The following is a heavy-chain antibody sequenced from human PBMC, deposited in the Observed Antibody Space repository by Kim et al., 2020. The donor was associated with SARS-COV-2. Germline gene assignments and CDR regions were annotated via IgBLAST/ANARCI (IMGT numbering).Heavy chain of an antibody. V-gene: IGHV4-59*01. CDR1: GGSISSYY. Sequence: SETLSLTCTVSGGSISSYYWSWIRQPPGKGLEWIGYIYYSGSTNYNPSLKSRVTISVDTSKNQFSLKLSSVTAADTAVYYCARVGAGRYSSGWYIPNWGQGTLVTVSS. CDR2: IYYSGST. D-gene: IGHD6-19*01. J-gene: IGHJ4*02. CDR3: ARVGAGRYSSGWYIPN.